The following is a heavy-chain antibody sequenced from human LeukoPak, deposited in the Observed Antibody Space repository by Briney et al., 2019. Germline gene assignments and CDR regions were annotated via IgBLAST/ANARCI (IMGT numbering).Heavy chain of an antibody. J-gene: IGHJ4*02. CDR2: IKSKTDGGTT. CDR1: GFTFSNAW. V-gene: IGHV3-15*01. D-gene: IGHD3-10*01. Sequence: RSGGSLRLSCAASGFTFSNAWMSWVRQAPGKGLEWVGRIKSKTDGGTTDYAAPVKGRFTISGDDSKNTLYLQMNSLKTEDTAVYYCTTDYGSGPYSFDYWGQGTLVTVSS. CDR3: TTDYGSGPYSFDY.